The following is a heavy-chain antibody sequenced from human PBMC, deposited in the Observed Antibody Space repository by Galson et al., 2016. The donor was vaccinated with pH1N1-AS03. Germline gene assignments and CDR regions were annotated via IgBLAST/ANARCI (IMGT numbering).Heavy chain of an antibody. CDR1: GFTFSKYE. CDR2: ISHDGSKK. J-gene: IGHJ6*02. Sequence: SLRLSCAASGFTFSKYEIHWVRQAPGKGLEWVAFISHDGSKKDYADSVKGRFTISRVDSKSMVYVQMNSLRADDTAGYHCARDPVGYQDPRDWSPTNYYYGMDVWGQGTTVVVSS. CDR3: ARDPVGYQDPRDWSPTNYYYGMDV. D-gene: IGHD2-8*01. V-gene: IGHV3-30-3*01.